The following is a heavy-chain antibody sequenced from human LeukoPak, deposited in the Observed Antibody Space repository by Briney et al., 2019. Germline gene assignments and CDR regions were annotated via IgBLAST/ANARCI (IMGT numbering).Heavy chain of an antibody. CDR3: AKDFRISYSAHFDY. J-gene: IGHJ4*02. Sequence: GGSLRLSCVGSGFTFRSHAMSWVRQAPEKGLEFVSGIYENGGTTYYADSVKGRFSISRDNSKNTLYLQMDSLRGEDTAVYYCAKDFRISYSAHFDYWGQGALVTVSS. CDR2: IYENGGTT. D-gene: IGHD2-21*01. V-gene: IGHV3-23*01. CDR1: GFTFRSHA.